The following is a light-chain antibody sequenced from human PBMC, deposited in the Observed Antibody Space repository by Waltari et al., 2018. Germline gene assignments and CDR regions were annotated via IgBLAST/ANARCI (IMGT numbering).Light chain of an antibody. V-gene: IGLV1-44*01. CDR1: SSNIGDNT. Sequence: QTVLTQPPSASGTPGQSIVISCSGSSSNIGDNTVTWYQQVPGTAPKLLIYGTRERPSGVSNRLSGSKSGTSASLAISALQPEDEADYYCAAWDDSLNGPVFGTGTKVT. CDR2: GTR. J-gene: IGLJ1*01. CDR3: AAWDDSLNGPV.